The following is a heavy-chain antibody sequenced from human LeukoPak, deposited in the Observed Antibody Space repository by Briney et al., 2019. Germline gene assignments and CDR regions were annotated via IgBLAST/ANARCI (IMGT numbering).Heavy chain of an antibody. CDR1: GYTFTSYG. D-gene: IGHD3-22*01. J-gene: IGHJ4*02. V-gene: IGHV1-18*01. CDR2: ISAYNGNT. CDR3: GRGVQTYYYDSSGYYFVDH. Sequence: ASVKVSCKASGYTFTSYGISWVRQAPGQGLEWMGWISAYNGNTNYAQKLQGRVTMTTDTSTSTAYMELRRLRSDDTAVYYCGRGVQTYYYDSSGYYFVDHGGQGTRVTVAS.